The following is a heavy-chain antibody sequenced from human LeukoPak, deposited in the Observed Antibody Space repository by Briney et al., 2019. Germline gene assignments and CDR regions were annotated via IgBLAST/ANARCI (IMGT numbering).Heavy chain of an antibody. Sequence: GGSLRLSCAASGFSFSNYAMSWVRQAPGKGLEWVSAISSRDGSTYYAGSVKGRFTISRDNSKNTLYLQMNSLRAEDTAVYYCAREVVVVPAAIEYWGQGTLVTVSS. J-gene: IGHJ4*02. D-gene: IGHD2-2*01. CDR1: GFSFSNYA. CDR3: AREVVVVPAAIEY. CDR2: ISSRDGST. V-gene: IGHV3-23*01.